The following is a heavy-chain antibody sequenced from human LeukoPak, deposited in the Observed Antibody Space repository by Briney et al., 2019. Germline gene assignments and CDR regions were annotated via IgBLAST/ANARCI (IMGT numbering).Heavy chain of an antibody. Sequence: SETLSLTCTVSGGSISSYYWSWIRQPAGKGLEWIGRIYTSGSTNYNPSLKSRVTMSVDTSKNQFSLKLSSVTAADTAVYYCARDLYYDFWSGYYTIDYWGQGTLVTVSS. D-gene: IGHD3-3*01. CDR2: IYTSGST. CDR1: GGSISSYY. J-gene: IGHJ4*02. CDR3: ARDLYYDFWSGYYTIDY. V-gene: IGHV4-4*07.